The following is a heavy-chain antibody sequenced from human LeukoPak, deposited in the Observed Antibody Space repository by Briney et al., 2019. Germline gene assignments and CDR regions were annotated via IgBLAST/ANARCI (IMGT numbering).Heavy chain of an antibody. CDR3: ARGGRERYSSGWTDAFDI. CDR1: GFAFSSFG. CDR2: INPSGGST. Sequence: GGSLRLSCAASGFAFSSFGMHWVRQAPGQGLEWMGIINPSGGSTSYAQKFQGTVTMTRDTSTSTVYMELSSLSSEATAVYYCARGGRERYSSGWTDAFDIWGQGTMVTVSS. D-gene: IGHD6-19*01. J-gene: IGHJ3*02. V-gene: IGHV1-46*01.